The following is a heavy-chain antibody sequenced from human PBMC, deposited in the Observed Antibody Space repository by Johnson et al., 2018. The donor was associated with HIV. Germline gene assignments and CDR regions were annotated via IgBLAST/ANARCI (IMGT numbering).Heavy chain of an antibody. CDR3: AKGASGSSGGAFDI. Sequence: QVQLVESGGGVVRPGRSLRLSCAASAFSFSNYAMGWVRQAPGKGLEWVAVISNDGSKKYDADSVKGRFTIFRDNSKNTLYLQMHGLRAEDTALYYCAKGASGSSGGAFDIWGQGTMVTVSS. J-gene: IGHJ3*02. CDR2: ISNDGSKK. CDR1: AFSFSNYA. D-gene: IGHD1-26*01. V-gene: IGHV3-30-3*01.